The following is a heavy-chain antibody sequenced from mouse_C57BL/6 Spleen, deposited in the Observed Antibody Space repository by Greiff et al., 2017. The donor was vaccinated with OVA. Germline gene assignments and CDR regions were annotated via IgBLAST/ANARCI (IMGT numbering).Heavy chain of an antibody. CDR2: IDPETGGT. CDR3: TRRWGFYY. Sequence: VQGVESGAELVRPGASVTLSCKASGYTFTDYEMHWVKQTPVHGLEWIGAIDPETGGTAYNQKFKGKAILTADKSSSTAYMELRSLTSEDSAVYYCTRRWGFYYWGQGTTLTVSS. V-gene: IGHV1-15*01. J-gene: IGHJ2*01. CDR1: GYTFTDYE. D-gene: IGHD4-1*01.